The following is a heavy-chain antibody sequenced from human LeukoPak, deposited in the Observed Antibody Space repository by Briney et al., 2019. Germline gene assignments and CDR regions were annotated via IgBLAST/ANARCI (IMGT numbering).Heavy chain of an antibody. J-gene: IGHJ4*02. CDR1: GFTFGDYS. Sequence: PGGSLRLSCAASGFTFGDYSMNWVRETPGKGLEWIANIRPDGSGASYVDSVRGRFTISRDNAMNSLYLQMDGLRAEDTAVYYCARLIVVVPTATPPVGHSADYWGQGTLVTVSS. CDR3: ARLIVVVPTATPPVGHSADY. V-gene: IGHV3-7*01. D-gene: IGHD2-2*02. CDR2: IRPDGSGA.